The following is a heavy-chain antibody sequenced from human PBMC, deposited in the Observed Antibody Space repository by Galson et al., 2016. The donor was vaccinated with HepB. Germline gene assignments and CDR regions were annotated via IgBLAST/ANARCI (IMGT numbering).Heavy chain of an antibody. CDR1: GDSVSSNNAG. Sequence: CAISGDSVSSNNAGWNWIRQSPSRGLEWLGKTYYWSKWYNDYSVSLKGRITITSDTSKNQFSLHLNSVTPEGTAVYYCAREPPVVPPTYYYYMDVWGEGTTVTVSS. J-gene: IGHJ6*03. CDR2: TYYWSKWYN. V-gene: IGHV6-1*01. D-gene: IGHD2-2*01. CDR3: AREPPVVPPTYYYYMDV.